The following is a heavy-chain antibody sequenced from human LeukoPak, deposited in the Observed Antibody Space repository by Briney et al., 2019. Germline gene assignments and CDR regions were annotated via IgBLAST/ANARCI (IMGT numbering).Heavy chain of an antibody. Sequence: GGTLRLSCAASGFTFSSYGMSWVRQAPGKGLEWVSAISGSGGSTYYADSVKGRFTISRDNSKNTLYLQMNSLRAEDTAVYYCARLPPTIRRVGYYGSGSQGLWFDPWGQGTLVTVSS. CDR3: ARLPPTIRRVGYYGSGSQGLWFDP. CDR1: GFTFSSYG. V-gene: IGHV3-23*01. D-gene: IGHD3-10*01. J-gene: IGHJ5*02. CDR2: ISGSGGST.